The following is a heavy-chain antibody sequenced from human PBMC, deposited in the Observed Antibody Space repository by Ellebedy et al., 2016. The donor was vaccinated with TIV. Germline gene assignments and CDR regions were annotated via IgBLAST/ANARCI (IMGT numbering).Heavy chain of an antibody. CDR1: GFIFSDYY. CDR2: ISWNSGDI. J-gene: IGHJ4*02. CDR3: AKDRSRRSGLGIFSFDY. Sequence: PGGSLRFSCAASGFIFSDYYMSWIRQAPGKGLEWVSAISWNSGDIGFADSVKGRFTITRDNAKNSLYLQMDSLRAEDTALYYCAKDRSRRSGLGIFSFDYWGQGTLVTVSS. D-gene: IGHD5-12*01. V-gene: IGHV3-9*01.